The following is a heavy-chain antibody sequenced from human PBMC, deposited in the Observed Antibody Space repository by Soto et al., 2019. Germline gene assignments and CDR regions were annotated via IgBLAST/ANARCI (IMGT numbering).Heavy chain of an antibody. Sequence: GGSLRLSCAASGFTFSIYAMHWVRQAPGRGLEWVAVISYDGSNKYYANSVKGRFTISRDNSKNTLYLQMNSLRAEDTAVYYCARELRQQLVLYYFDYWGQGTLVTVSS. CDR1: GFTFSIYA. CDR3: ARELRQQLVLYYFDY. V-gene: IGHV3-30-3*01. D-gene: IGHD6-13*01. CDR2: ISYDGSNK. J-gene: IGHJ4*02.